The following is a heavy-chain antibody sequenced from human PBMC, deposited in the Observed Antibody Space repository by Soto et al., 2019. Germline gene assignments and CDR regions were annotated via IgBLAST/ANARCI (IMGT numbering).Heavy chain of an antibody. CDR3: ARGGGRGDSYGYGIRDDAFNI. D-gene: IGHD5-18*01. CDR1: GASFSGYY. CDR2: ISHTGST. Sequence: QVQLQQWGAGLLKPSETLSLTCAVYGASFSGYYWSWIRQPPGKGLEWIGEISHTGSTNYNPSLKSRVTISVDTSKNQFSLKLTSVTAADTAIYYCARGGGRGDSYGYGIRDDAFNIWGQGTMVTVSS. J-gene: IGHJ3*02. V-gene: IGHV4-34*01.